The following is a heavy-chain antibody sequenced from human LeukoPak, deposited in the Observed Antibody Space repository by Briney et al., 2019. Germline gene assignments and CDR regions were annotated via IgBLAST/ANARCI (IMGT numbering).Heavy chain of an antibody. J-gene: IGHJ4*02. CDR2: ISYDGSNK. D-gene: IGHD3-22*01. Sequence: GGSLRLSCAASGFTFSSYAMHWVRQAPGKGLEWVAVISYDGSNKYYADSVKGRFTISRDNSKNTLYLQMNSLRAEDTAVYYCARDDYDSSGYYLYGLNGGRGTRVSVSS. V-gene: IGHV3-30-3*01. CDR1: GFTFSSYA. CDR3: ARDDYDSSGYYLYGLN.